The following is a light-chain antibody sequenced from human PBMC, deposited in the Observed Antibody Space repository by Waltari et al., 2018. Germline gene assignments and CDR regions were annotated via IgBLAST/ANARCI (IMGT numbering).Light chain of an antibody. V-gene: IGKV4-1*01. CDR1: QSVLYSSNNKNP. CDR3: QQYYSLPWT. J-gene: IGKJ1*01. CDR2: WAS. Sequence: DIVMTQSPDSLAVSLVERATINCKSSQSVLYSSNNKNPLAWYQQKPGQPPKLLVYWASTRESGVPDRFSGSGSGTDFTLTISSLQAEDVAVYYCQQYYSLPWTFGQGTKVEIK.